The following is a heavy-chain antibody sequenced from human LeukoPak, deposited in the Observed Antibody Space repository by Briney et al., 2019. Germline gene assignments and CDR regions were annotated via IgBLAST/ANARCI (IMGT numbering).Heavy chain of an antibody. Sequence: PSETLSLTCAVSGGSISSSNWWSWVRQPPGKGLEWIGSIYYNGSSYYKPSLKSRISISIDTSKNQFSLKLSSVTAADTAVYYCAREGYYDSSGYPDAFDIWGQGTMVTVSS. V-gene: IGHV4-4*02. D-gene: IGHD3-22*01. CDR2: IYYNGSS. CDR1: GGSISSSNW. J-gene: IGHJ3*02. CDR3: AREGYYDSSGYPDAFDI.